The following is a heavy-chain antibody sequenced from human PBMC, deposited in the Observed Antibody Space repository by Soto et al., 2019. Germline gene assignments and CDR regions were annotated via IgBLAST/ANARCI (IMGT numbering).Heavy chain of an antibody. CDR1: GFTFIIYA. CDR2: VSTNGGTS. CDR3: VKDRAPRDGYKTQPGS. Sequence: WGSLRLSCSASGFTFIIYAIRLVRHSPFKGLEYVSAVSTNGGTSYYADSVKGRFTISRDNSRNTLYLQMNSLRPEDTAVYYCVKDRAPRDGYKTQPGSWGLGTLVTVSS. D-gene: IGHD5-12*01. V-gene: IGHV3-64D*06. J-gene: IGHJ5*02.